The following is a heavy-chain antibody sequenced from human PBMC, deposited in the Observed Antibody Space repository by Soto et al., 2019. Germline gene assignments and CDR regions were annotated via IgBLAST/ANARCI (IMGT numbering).Heavy chain of an antibody. D-gene: IGHD6-13*01. Sequence: QLQLQESGPGLVKPSETLSLTCTVSGGSISSSSYYWGWIRQPPGKGLEWIGSIYYSGSTYYNPSLKSRVTISVDTSKNQFSLKLSSVTAADTAVYYCARQNRDRSSSWYPGANYYYYYGMDVWGQGTTVTVSS. CDR1: GGSISSSSYY. V-gene: IGHV4-39*01. CDR2: IYYSGST. J-gene: IGHJ6*02. CDR3: ARQNRDRSSSWYPGANYYYYYGMDV.